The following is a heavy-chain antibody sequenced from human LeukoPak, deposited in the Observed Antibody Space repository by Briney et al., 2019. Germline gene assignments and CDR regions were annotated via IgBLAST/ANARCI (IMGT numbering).Heavy chain of an antibody. CDR1: GYTLTELS. V-gene: IGHV3-30*03. J-gene: IGHJ4*02. CDR3: ASIAARLPLFDY. CDR2: ISYA. Sequence: SCKVSGYTLTELSMHWVRQAPGKGLEWVAVISYADSVKGRFTISRDNSKNTLYLQMNSLRAEDTAVYYCASIAARLPLFDYWGQGTLVTVSS. D-gene: IGHD6-6*01.